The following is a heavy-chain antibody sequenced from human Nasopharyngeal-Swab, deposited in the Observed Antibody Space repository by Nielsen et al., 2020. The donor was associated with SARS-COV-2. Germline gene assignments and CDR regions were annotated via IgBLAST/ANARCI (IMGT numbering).Heavy chain of an antibody. D-gene: IGHD2-21*01. J-gene: IGHJ6*02. CDR2: IIIIFGTA. CDR3: ARPAIAEPYYYFYGMDV. V-gene: IGHV1-69*13. Sequence: SVKVSCKASGGTFSSYAISWVRQAPGQGLEWTGGIIIIFGTANYAQKFQGRVTITADDSTSTAYMELSSLRSEDTAVYYCARPAIAEPYYYFYGMDVWGQGTTVTVS. CDR1: GGTFSSYA.